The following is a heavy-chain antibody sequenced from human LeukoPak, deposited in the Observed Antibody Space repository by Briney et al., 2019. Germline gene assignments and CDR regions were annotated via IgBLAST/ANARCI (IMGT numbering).Heavy chain of an antibody. CDR1: GYTFTGYY. V-gene: IGHV1-2*02. CDR3: ARARRSSSSWYVNY. CDR2: INPNSGGT. D-gene: IGHD6-13*01. Sequence: ASVKVSCKASGYTFTGYYMHWVRQAPGQGLEWMGWINPNSGGTNYAQKFQGRVTMTRDTSISTAYMELSRLRSDDTAVYYCARARRSSSSWYVNYWGQGTLVTVSS. J-gene: IGHJ4*02.